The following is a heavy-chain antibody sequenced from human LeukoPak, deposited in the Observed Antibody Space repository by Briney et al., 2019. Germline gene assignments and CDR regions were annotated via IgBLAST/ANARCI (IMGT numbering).Heavy chain of an antibody. CDR1: GFTFSSYA. D-gene: IGHD3-10*01. CDR2: ISGSGGST. J-gene: IGHJ4*02. Sequence: GGSLRLSCVASGFTFSSYAMSWVRQAPGKGLEWVSAISGSGGSTYYGDSVKGRFTISRDNSKNTLYLQMNSLRAEDTAVYYCAKDGGYGSGSYYPDYWGQGTLVTVSS. V-gene: IGHV3-23*01. CDR3: AKDGGYGSGSYYPDY.